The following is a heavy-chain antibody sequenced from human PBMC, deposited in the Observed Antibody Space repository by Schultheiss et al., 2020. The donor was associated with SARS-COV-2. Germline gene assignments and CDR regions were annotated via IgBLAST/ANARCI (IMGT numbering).Heavy chain of an antibody. CDR1: GFTVSSNY. Sequence: GESLKISCAASGFTVSSNYMSWVRQAPGKGLEWVSVIYSGGSTYYADSVKGRFTISRHNSKNTLYLQMNSLRAEDTAVYYCTRDTSGYYYMDVWGKGTTVTVSS. J-gene: IGHJ6*03. D-gene: IGHD3-10*01. V-gene: IGHV3-53*04. CDR2: IYSGGST. CDR3: TRDTSGYYYMDV.